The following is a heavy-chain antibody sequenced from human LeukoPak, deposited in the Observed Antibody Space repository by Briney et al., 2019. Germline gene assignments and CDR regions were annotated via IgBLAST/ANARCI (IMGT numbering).Heavy chain of an antibody. Sequence: GGSLRLSCAASGFTFSTYGSHWVRQAPGKGLEWVAVISYDGSNKYYADSVKGRFTISRDNSKNTLYLQMNSLRAEDTAVYYCARAGGYSYGFLEYWGQGTLVTVSS. V-gene: IGHV3-30*03. CDR3: ARAGGYSYGFLEY. J-gene: IGHJ4*02. D-gene: IGHD5-18*01. CDR1: GFTFSTYG. CDR2: ISYDGSNK.